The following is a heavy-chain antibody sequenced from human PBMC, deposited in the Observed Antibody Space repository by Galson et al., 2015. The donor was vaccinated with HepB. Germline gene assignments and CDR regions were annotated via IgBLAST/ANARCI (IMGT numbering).Heavy chain of an antibody. CDR2: FDPEDGET. J-gene: IGHJ4*02. D-gene: IGHD1-26*01. CDR3: ATVISVGATGGCHFDY. Sequence: SVKVSCKVSGYTLTELSMHWVRQAPGKGLEWMGGFDPEDGETIYAQKFQGRVTMTEDTSTDTAYMELSSLRSEDTAVYYCATVISVGATGGCHFDYWGQGTLVTVSS. V-gene: IGHV1-24*01. CDR1: GYTLTELS.